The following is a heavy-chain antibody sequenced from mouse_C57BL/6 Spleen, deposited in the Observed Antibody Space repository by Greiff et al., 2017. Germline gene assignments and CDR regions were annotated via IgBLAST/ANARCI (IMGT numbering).Heavy chain of an antibody. CDR1: GYTFTSYW. V-gene: IGHV1-50*01. Sequence: QVQLQQPGAELVKPGASVKLSCKASGYTFTSYWMQWVKQRPGQGLEWIGEIDPSDSYTNYNQKFKGKATLTVDTSSSTAYMQLSSLTSEDSAVYYCARWGLRRGDYAMDYWGQGTSVTVSS. CDR2: IDPSDSYT. CDR3: ARWGLRRGDYAMDY. J-gene: IGHJ4*01. D-gene: IGHD2-4*01.